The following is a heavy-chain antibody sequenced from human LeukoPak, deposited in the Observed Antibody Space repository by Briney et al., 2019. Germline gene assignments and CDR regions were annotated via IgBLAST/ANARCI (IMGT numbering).Heavy chain of an antibody. V-gene: IGHV1-46*01. J-gene: IGHJ4*02. CDR1: GYTFSGYY. CDR2: INPSGGST. CDR3: AREGIQLWLQYY. D-gene: IGHD5-18*01. Sequence: GASVKVSCKGSGYTFSGYYMHWVRQAPGQGLEWMGIINPSGGSTSYAQKFQGRVTMTRDTSTSTVYMELSSLRSEDTAVYYCAREGIQLWLQYYWGQGTLVTVSS.